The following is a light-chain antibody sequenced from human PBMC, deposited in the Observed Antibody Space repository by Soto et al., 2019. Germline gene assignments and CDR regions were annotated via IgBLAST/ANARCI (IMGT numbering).Light chain of an antibody. CDR2: DVS. CDR1: SSDVGGYNY. CDR3: SSYTSSSTLYV. V-gene: IGLV2-14*01. J-gene: IGLJ1*01. Sequence: QSALTQPASVSGSPGQSITISCTGTSSDVGGYNYVSWYQQRPGKAPKLMIYDVSNRPSGVSNRFSGSKSGNTASLTISGLQAEDEADYYCSSYTSSSTLYVFGTGIKLTVL.